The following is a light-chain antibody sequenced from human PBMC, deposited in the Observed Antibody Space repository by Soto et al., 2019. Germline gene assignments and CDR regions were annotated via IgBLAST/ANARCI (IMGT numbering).Light chain of an antibody. V-gene: IGLV2-14*01. CDR3: CSYASSSSYV. J-gene: IGLJ1*01. CDR1: SSDVGGYNY. CDR2: DVS. Sequence: QSVLTQPASVSGSPGQSITISCTGTSSDVGGYNYVSWYHQHPGKAPKLMIYDVSNRPSGVSNRFSGSKSGNTASLTISGLQAEDEADYYCCSYASSSSYVFGTGSKVTV.